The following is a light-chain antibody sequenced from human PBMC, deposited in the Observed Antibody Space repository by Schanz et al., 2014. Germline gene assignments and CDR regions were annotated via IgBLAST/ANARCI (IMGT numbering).Light chain of an antibody. V-gene: IGKV4-1*01. CDR1: QSVLYSSNSKDY. J-gene: IGKJ4*01. Sequence: DIVMTQSPDSLAVSLGERVTINCKSSQSVLYSSNSKDYLAWYQQKPGQPPKLLIYWASTRESGVPDRFSGSESGTDFTLTISSLQAEDVAVYYCQQYYSNPLTFGGGTKVEIK. CDR3: QQYYSNPLT. CDR2: WAS.